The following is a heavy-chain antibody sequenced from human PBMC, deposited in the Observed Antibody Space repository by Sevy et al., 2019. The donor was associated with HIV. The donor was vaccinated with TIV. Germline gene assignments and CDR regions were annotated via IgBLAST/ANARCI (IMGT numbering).Heavy chain of an antibody. CDR1: GFTFSSYA. D-gene: IGHD3-10*01. Sequence: GGSLRLSCAASGFTFSSYAMHWVRQAPGKGLEWVAVISYDGSNKYYADSVKGRFTISRDNSKNTLYLQMNSLRAEDTAVYYCVRDEFVVRGVWAHWGQGTLVTVSS. J-gene: IGHJ4*02. V-gene: IGHV3-30-3*01. CDR3: VRDEFVVRGVWAH. CDR2: ISYDGSNK.